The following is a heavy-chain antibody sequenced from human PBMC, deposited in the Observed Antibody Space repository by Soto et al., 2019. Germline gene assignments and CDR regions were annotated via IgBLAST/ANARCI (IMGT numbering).Heavy chain of an antibody. Sequence: PPATVSLPCTESGGSNSSYSWSWLRKPTGNGREWIGYIYYSGSTNYNPSLKSRVTKSVDTSKNQCSLKLSYVTAADTAVYYCASCDSEDYYDKNYGRQETTVTVSS. V-gene: IGHV4-59*01. CDR2: IYYSGST. CDR1: GGSNSSYS. D-gene: IGHD2-21*01. CDR3: ASCDSEDYYDKNY. J-gene: IGHJ6*02.